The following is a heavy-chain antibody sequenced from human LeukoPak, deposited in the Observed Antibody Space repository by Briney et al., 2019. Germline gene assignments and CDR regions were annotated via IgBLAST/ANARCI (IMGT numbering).Heavy chain of an antibody. CDR3: ARVQSRLSWFDP. Sequence: MTSETLSLTCTVSGGSISGTSYYWGWIRQPPGKGLEWIGSIYYSGSTYYNPSLKSRVTISVDTSKNQFSLKLSSVTAADTAVYYCARVQSRLSWFDPWGQGTLVTVSS. CDR1: GGSISGTSYY. J-gene: IGHJ5*02. V-gene: IGHV4-39*07. CDR2: IYYSGST.